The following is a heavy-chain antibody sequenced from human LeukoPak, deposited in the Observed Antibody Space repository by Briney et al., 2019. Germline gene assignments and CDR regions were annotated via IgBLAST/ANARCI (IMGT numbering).Heavy chain of an antibody. CDR2: IYSGGST. CDR3: AKDSPTIRSSGWLHYFDN. J-gene: IGHJ4*02. CDR1: GFTVSSNY. V-gene: IGHV3-53*01. Sequence: GGSLRLSCAASGFTVSSNYMSWVRQAPGKGLEWVSVIYSGGSTYNAGSVQGRFTISRDNSKNTVYLQMSSLRAEDTAVYYCAKDSPTIRSSGWLHYFDNWGQGTLVTVSS. D-gene: IGHD6-13*01.